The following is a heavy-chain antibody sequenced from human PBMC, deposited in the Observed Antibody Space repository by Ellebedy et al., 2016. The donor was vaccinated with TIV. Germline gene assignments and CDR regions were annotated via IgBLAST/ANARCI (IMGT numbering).Heavy chain of an antibody. J-gene: IGHJ4*02. CDR3: ARGDNYDPLEY. Sequence: SVKVSCXASGLDFSTSAIHWVRQARGQPLEWIGWILVSNGYTNYAPKFEDRVTITRDMSASTAYMELSSLRSEDTAVYYCARGDNYDPLEYWGQGTLVTVSS. V-gene: IGHV1-58*02. CDR2: ILVSNGYT. D-gene: IGHD3-3*01. CDR1: GLDFSTSA.